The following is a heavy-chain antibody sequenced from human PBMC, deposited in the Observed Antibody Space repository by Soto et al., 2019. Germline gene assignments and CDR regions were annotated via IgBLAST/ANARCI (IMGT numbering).Heavy chain of an antibody. Sequence: PSETLSLTCTVSGGSISSGGYYWSWIRQHPGKGLEWIGYIYYSGSTNYNPSLKSRVTISVDTSKNQFSLKLSSVTAADTAVYYCARGLVYSSGWYRDDAFDIWGQGAMVTVSS. J-gene: IGHJ3*02. CDR1: GGSISSGGYY. D-gene: IGHD6-19*01. CDR2: IYYSGST. V-gene: IGHV4-31*03. CDR3: ARGLVYSSGWYRDDAFDI.